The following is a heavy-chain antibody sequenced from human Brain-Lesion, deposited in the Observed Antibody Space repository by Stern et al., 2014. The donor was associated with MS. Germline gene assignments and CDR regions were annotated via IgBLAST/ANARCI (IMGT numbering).Heavy chain of an antibody. Sequence: QVQLQESGPGLVKPSETLSLTCTVSGGSISSSTYYWAWIRQPPGKWLEWIGNIYYSGFTYYNPSLKSRVTISVDMSKNQFSLKLSSVTAADTAIYYCARHDSVPRPSQLYSARDRGPGYFDYWGQGTLVTVSS. CDR3: ARHDSVPRPSQLYSARDRGPGYFDY. CDR2: IYYSGFT. D-gene: IGHD1-26*01. V-gene: IGHV4-39*01. CDR1: GGSISSSTYY. J-gene: IGHJ4*02.